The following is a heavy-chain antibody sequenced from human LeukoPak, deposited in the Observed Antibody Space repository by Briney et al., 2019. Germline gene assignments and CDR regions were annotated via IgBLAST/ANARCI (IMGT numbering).Heavy chain of an antibody. CDR1: GGSISSSNW. Sequence: SETLSLTCAVSGGSISSSNWWRAVRPPPGKGGGGMGEIYHSGSTNYNPSLKSRVTISVDKSKNQFSLKLSSVTAADTAVYYCARRVIAAGLDAFDIWGQGTMVTVSS. CDR2: IYHSGST. V-gene: IGHV4-4*02. D-gene: IGHD6-13*01. J-gene: IGHJ3*02. CDR3: ARRVIAAGLDAFDI.